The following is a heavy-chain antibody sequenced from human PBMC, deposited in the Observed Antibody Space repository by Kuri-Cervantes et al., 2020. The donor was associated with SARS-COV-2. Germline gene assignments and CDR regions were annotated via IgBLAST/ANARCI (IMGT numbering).Heavy chain of an antibody. Sequence: GESLKISCAASGFTFSRFGMHWVRPLPGKGLESVAVVSSDGVNQSYGESVKGRFTVSRDNSNNMLYLQMSSLSADDTAVYYCAKTRLQYSGKYALDSWGQGTLVTVSS. CDR1: GFTFSRFG. CDR3: AKTRLQYSGKYALDS. V-gene: IGHV3-30*18. J-gene: IGHJ4*02. D-gene: IGHD5-12*01. CDR2: VSSDGVNQ.